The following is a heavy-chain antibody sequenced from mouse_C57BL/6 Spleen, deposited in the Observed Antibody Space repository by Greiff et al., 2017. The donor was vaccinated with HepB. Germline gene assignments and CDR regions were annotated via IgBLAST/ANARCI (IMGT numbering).Heavy chain of an antibody. CDR2: IDPETGGT. CDR3: TREGYGYFDV. Sequence: QVQLQQSGAELVRPGASVTLSCKASGYTFTDYEMHWVKQTPVHGLEWIGAIDPETGGTAYNQKFKGKAILTADKSSSTAYMELRSLTSEDSAVYYCTREGYGYFDVWGTGTTVTVSS. V-gene: IGHV1-15*01. CDR1: GYTFTDYE. J-gene: IGHJ1*03.